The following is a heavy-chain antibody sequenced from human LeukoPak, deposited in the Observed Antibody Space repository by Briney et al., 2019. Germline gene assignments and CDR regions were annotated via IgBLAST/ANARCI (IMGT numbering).Heavy chain of an antibody. CDR2: ISSSSSYI. D-gene: IGHD3-16*01. Sequence: PGGSLRFSVAASGFTLGSYSMNWFGKAPGKGLEWVSSISSSSSYIYYADSVKGRFTISRDNAKNSLYLQMNSLRAEDTAVYYCARGRGQFDYWGQGTLVTVSS. CDR3: ARGRGQFDY. J-gene: IGHJ4*02. CDR1: GFTLGSYS. V-gene: IGHV3-21*04.